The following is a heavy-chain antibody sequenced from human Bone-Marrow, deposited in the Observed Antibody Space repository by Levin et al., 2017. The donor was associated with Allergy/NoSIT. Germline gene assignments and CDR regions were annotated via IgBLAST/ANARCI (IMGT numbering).Heavy chain of an antibody. J-gene: IGHJ1*01. V-gene: IGHV3-9*01. CDR3: VKDNSSGWLGNFQH. D-gene: IGHD6-19*01. CDR1: GFTFDDFA. Sequence: TGGSLRLSCTASGFTFDDFAMHWVRQAPGKGLEWVAGISWNSGAIGYVDSVKGRFTISRDNAKNFLYLQMKSLRAEDTAFYYCVKDNSSGWLGNFQHWGQGTLVTVSS. CDR2: ISWNSGAI.